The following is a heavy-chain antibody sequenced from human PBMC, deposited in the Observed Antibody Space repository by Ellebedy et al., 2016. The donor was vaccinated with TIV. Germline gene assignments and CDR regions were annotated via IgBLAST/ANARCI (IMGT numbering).Heavy chain of an antibody. CDR2: IIPIFGTA. CDR1: GGTFSSYA. D-gene: IGHD5-12*01. V-gene: IGHV1-69*13. CDR3: ARAGTVGGYDNNWFDP. Sequence: AASVKVSCKASGGTFSSYAISWVRQAPGQGLEWMGGIIPIFGTANYAQKFQGRVTITADESTSTAYMELSSLRSEDTAVYYCARAGTVGGYDNNWFDPWGQGTLVTVSS. J-gene: IGHJ5*02.